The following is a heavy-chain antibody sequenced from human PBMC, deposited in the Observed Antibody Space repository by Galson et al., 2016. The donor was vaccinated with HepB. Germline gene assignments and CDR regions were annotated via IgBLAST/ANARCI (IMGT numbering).Heavy chain of an antibody. CDR1: GYRFTYRY. CDR2: ITPFNGNT. CDR3: ASQIYCSNGVYYYGMDV. J-gene: IGHJ6*02. Sequence: SVKVSCKASGYRFTYRYLHWVRQAPGQALEWMGWITPFNGNTNYAQKFQDRVPITSDRSMTSAYLELSSLRPEDPAMYYCASQIYCSNGVYYYGMDVWGQGTTVTVSS. D-gene: IGHD2-8*01. V-gene: IGHV1-45*02.